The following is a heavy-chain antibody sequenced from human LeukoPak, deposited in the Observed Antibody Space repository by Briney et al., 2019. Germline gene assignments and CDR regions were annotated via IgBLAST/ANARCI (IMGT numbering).Heavy chain of an antibody. CDR1: APTVNNNY. V-gene: IGHV3-53*01. CDR2: MHGGGAT. CDR3: ARDLGYTHGFGY. D-gene: IGHD5-18*01. J-gene: IGHJ4*02. Sequence: PGRCLRLASAPVAPTVNNNYMGCVRPAPGDWLGWVSTMHGGGATCNADSGKGRLSTSRDNTNNTLYLQMISLRAEDTAVYYCARDLGYTHGFGYWGQGTLVTAAS.